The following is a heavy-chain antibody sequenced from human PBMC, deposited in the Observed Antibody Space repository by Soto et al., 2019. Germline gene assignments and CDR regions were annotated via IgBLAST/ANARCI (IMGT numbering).Heavy chain of an antibody. J-gene: IGHJ3*02. CDR1: GFTLSDLY. CDR3: VRGFNSFDT. V-gene: IGHV3-72*01. Sequence: PGGSLRLSCAASGFTLSDLYMDWVRQAPGKGLEWVGRTTNKAESYTTIYAASLKGRFTISRDDSKNSLYLQMNSLKTEDTAVYYCVRGFNSFDTWGQGTMVTVSS. CDR2: TTNKAESYTT.